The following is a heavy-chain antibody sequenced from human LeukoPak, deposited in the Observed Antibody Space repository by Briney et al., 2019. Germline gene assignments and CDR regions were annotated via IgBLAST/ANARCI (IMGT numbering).Heavy chain of an antibody. CDR3: AREEVVPAATNWFDP. CDR1: GGSISSYY. D-gene: IGHD2-2*01. V-gene: IGHV4-4*07. CDR2: IYTSGST. Sequence: PSETLSLTCTVSGGSISSYYWSWIRQPAGEGLEWIGRIYTSGSTNYNPSLKSRVTMSVDTSKNQFSLKLSSVTAADTAVYYCAREEVVPAATNWFDPWGQGTLVTVSS. J-gene: IGHJ5*02.